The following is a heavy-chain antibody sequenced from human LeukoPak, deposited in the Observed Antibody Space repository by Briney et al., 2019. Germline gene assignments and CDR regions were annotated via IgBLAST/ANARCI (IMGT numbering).Heavy chain of an antibody. Sequence: PGGSLRLSCAASGFTVNQAWMSWVRQAPGRGLEWVGRIRKQSDGGTADSAASVKGRFTISRDDSKNMVYHQMSSLGPEDTGLYYCTTSLGPGELSGFDHWGQGTLVTVAS. CDR3: TTSLGPGELSGFDH. CDR1: GFTVNQAW. D-gene: IGHD3-10*01. V-gene: IGHV3-15*01. J-gene: IGHJ4*02. CDR2: IRKQSDGGTA.